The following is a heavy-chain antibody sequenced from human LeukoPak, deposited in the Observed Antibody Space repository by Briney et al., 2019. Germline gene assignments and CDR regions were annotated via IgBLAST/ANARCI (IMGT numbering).Heavy chain of an antibody. Sequence: GGSLRLSCAASGFTFSSYWMSWVRQAPGKGLEWVANIKQDGSEKYYVDSAKGRFTISRDNAKNSLYLQMNSLRAEDTAVYYCAREEFSSGWYEGYYFDYWGQGTLVTVSS. CDR3: AREEFSSGWYEGYYFDY. CDR2: IKQDGSEK. V-gene: IGHV3-7*01. CDR1: GFTFSSYW. J-gene: IGHJ4*02. D-gene: IGHD6-19*01.